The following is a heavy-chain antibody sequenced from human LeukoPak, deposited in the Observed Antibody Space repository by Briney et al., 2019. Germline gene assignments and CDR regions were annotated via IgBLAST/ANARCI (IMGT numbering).Heavy chain of an antibody. CDR3: ARARSSYGYGDAFDI. D-gene: IGHD5-18*01. CDR1: GFTFSSYE. J-gene: IGHJ3*02. CDR2: ISSSGSTI. Sequence: AGGSLRLSCAASGFTFSSYEMNWVRQAPGKGLEWVSYISSSGSTIYYADSVKGRFTISRDNAKNSLYLQMNRLRAEDTAVYYCARARSSYGYGDAFDIWGQGTMVTVSS. V-gene: IGHV3-48*03.